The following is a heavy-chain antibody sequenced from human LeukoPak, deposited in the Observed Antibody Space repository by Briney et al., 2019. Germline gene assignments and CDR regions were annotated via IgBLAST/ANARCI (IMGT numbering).Heavy chain of an antibody. Sequence: PSETLSLTCTVSGGSISSYYWSWIRQPPGKGLEWIGYIYYSGSTNYNPSLKSRGTISVDTSKNQFSLKLSSVTAADTAVYYCARHAGGYDQFDYWGQGTLVTVSS. V-gene: IGHV4-59*08. J-gene: IGHJ4*02. CDR1: GGSISSYY. D-gene: IGHD5-12*01. CDR3: ARHAGGYDQFDY. CDR2: IYYSGST.